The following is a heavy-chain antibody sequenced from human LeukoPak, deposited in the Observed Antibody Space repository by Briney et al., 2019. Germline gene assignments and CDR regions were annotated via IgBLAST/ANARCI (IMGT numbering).Heavy chain of an antibody. CDR2: LYAGGST. J-gene: IGHJ5*02. CDR3: VRGNGNVGGRLDP. CDR1: GFTFYNFA. V-gene: IGHV3-66*01. D-gene: IGHD1-1*01. Sequence: GGSLRLSCTTSGFTFYNFAMSWVRQAPGKGLDWVSGLYAGGSTYYAGSVTGRFTISRDDSKNTLYLQMTSLRVDDTAIYYCVRGNGNVGGRLDPWGQGAWVTVSS.